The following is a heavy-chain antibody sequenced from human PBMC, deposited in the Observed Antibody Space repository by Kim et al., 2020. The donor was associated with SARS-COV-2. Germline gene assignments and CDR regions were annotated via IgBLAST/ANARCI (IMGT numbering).Heavy chain of an antibody. J-gene: IGHJ4*02. Sequence: SETLSLTCAVYGGSFSGYYWSWIRQPPGKGLEWIGEINHSGSTNYNPSLKSRVTISVDTSKNQFSLKLSSVTAADTAVYYCARVIQYTSHWTNYFDYWGQGTLVTVSS. D-gene: IGHD1-1*01. CDR2: INHSGST. V-gene: IGHV4-34*01. CDR3: ARVIQYTSHWTNYFDY. CDR1: GGSFSGYY.